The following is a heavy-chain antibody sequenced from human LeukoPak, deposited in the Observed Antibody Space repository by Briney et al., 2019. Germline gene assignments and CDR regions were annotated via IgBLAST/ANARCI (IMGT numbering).Heavy chain of an antibody. Sequence: ASVKVSCKGSGYTFTAYYIHWVRQAPGQGLEWMGWINPNSGDTTYAQKFQGRVTMTRDTAISTVYMELSRLTSEDTAVYYCASPLNYYYCMDVWGQGTTVTVSS. CDR3: ASPLNYYYCMDV. V-gene: IGHV1-2*02. CDR1: GYTFTAYY. CDR2: INPNSGDT. J-gene: IGHJ6*02.